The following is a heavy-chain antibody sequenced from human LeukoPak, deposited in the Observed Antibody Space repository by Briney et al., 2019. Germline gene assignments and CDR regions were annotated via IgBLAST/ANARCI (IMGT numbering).Heavy chain of an antibody. CDR2: IDGGGST. J-gene: IGHJ6*03. D-gene: IGHD5-24*01. CDR3: ARDRSDGNYYMVV. Sequence: GGSLRLSCAVSGFTVSNNYMSWVRQAPGKGLEWVSVIDGGGSTSYADSVKGRFTISRDNSKNTLYLQMNSLRVDDTGVYYCARDRSDGNYYMVVWGKGTTVIVSS. CDR1: GFTVSNNY. V-gene: IGHV3-53*01.